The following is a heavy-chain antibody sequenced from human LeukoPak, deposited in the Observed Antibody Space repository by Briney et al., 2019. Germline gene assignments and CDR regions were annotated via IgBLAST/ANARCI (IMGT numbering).Heavy chain of an antibody. D-gene: IGHD6-19*01. CDR2: INPNSGGT. Sequence: GASVKVSCKASGYTFTGYYMHWVRQAPGQGLEWMGWINPNSGGTNYAQKFQGRVTITRNTPISTAYMQLNSLTSEDTAVYYCARDSSGWYHWFDPWGQGTLVTVSS. J-gene: IGHJ5*02. CDR1: GYTFTGYY. CDR3: ARDSSGWYHWFDP. V-gene: IGHV1-2*02.